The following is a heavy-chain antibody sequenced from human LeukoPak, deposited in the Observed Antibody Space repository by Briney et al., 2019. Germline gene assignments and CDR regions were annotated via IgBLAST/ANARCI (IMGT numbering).Heavy chain of an antibody. CDR2: ISSSGSTI. Sequence: GGSLRLSCAASGFAFSDYYMSWIRQAPGKGLEWVSYISSSGSTIYYADSVKGRFTISRDNAKNSLYLQMNSLRAEDTAVYYCARYQVSDCSSTSCFHYYYYGMDVWGQGTTVTVSS. J-gene: IGHJ6*02. D-gene: IGHD2-2*01. CDR3: ARYQVSDCSSTSCFHYYYYGMDV. CDR1: GFAFSDYY. V-gene: IGHV3-11*01.